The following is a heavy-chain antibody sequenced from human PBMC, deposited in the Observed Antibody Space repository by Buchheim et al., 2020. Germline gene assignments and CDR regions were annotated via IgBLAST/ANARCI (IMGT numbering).Heavy chain of an antibody. Sequence: QVQLVESGGGVVQPGRSLRLSCAASGFTFSSYAMHWVRQAPGKGLEWVAVISYDGSNKYYADSVKGRFTISRDNSKNTLYLQMNSLRAEDTAVYYCAREAPQLRSGHFDYWGQGTL. CDR2: ISYDGSNK. J-gene: IGHJ4*02. CDR1: GFTFSSYA. V-gene: IGHV3-30-3*01. D-gene: IGHD5-18*01. CDR3: AREAPQLRSGHFDY.